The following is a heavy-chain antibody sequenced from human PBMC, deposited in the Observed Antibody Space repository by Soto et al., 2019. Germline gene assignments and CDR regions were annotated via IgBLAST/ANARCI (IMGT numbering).Heavy chain of an antibody. CDR3: ARHRGVLLWFGSYGMDV. D-gene: IGHD3-10*01. CDR1: GGSISSSSYY. V-gene: IGHV4-39*01. CDR2: IYYSGST. J-gene: IGHJ6*02. Sequence: ETLSLTCPVSGGSISSSSYYWGWIRQPPGKGLEWIGSIYYSGSTYYNPSLKSRVTISVDTSKNQFSLKLSSVTAADTAVYYCARHRGVLLWFGSYGMDVWGQGTKVTVYS.